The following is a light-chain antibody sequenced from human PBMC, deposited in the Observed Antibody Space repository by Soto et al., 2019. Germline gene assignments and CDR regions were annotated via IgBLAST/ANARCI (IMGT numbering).Light chain of an antibody. CDR1: QSVGAY. V-gene: IGKV3-11*01. CDR3: QQRSKWPLT. Sequence: EILLTQSPATLSLSPGERATLSCGASQSVGAYLAWYQQKPGQAPRLLIYDASNRATGIPARFTGSGSGTDFILTISSLEPEDFAVYYCQQRSKWPLTFGGGTKVEIK. J-gene: IGKJ4*01. CDR2: DAS.